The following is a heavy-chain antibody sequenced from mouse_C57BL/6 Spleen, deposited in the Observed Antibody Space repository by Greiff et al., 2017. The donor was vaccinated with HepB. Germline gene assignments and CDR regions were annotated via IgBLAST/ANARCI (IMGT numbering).Heavy chain of an antibody. Sequence: EVQLQQSGPELVKPGASVKISCKASGYTFTDYYMNWVKQSHGKSLEWIGDINPNNGGTSYNQKFKGKATLTVDKSSSTAYMELRSLTSEDSAVYDCARCYYGSSHPGDYWGQGTSVTVSS. CDR3: ARCYYGSSHPGDY. D-gene: IGHD1-1*01. CDR1: GYTFTDYY. J-gene: IGHJ4*01. CDR2: INPNNGGT. V-gene: IGHV1-26*01.